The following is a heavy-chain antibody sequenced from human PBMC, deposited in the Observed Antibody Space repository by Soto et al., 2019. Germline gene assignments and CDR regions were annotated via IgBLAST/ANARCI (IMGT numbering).Heavy chain of an antibody. Sequence: PGESLKISCKGSGYSFTSYWISWVRQMPGKGLEWMGRIDPSDSYTNYSPSFQGHVTISADKSISTAYLQWSSLKASDTAMYYCARQRIVVVPPAMEKDYYGMDVWGQGTTLTVSS. CDR2: IDPSDSYT. CDR3: ARQRIVVVPPAMEKDYYGMDV. CDR1: GYSFTSYW. V-gene: IGHV5-10-1*01. J-gene: IGHJ6*02. D-gene: IGHD2-2*01.